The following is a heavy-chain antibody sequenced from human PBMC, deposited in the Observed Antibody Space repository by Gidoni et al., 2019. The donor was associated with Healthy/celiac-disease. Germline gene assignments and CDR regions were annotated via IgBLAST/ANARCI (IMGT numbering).Heavy chain of an antibody. CDR2: ISGSGGST. V-gene: IGHV3-23*01. D-gene: IGHD3-22*01. Sequence: GKGLEWVSAISGSGGSTYYADSVKGRFTISRDNSKNTLYLQMNSLRAEDTAVYYCAKDRSDSSGYYLDYWGQGTLVTVSS. J-gene: IGHJ4*02. CDR3: AKDRSDSSGYYLDY.